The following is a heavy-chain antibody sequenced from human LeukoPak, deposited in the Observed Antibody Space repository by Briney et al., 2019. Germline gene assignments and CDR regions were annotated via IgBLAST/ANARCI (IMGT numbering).Heavy chain of an antibody. CDR3: ARLLGWSGPINWFDP. CDR2: VYYSGIT. D-gene: IGHD3-3*01. Sequence: SETLSLTCTVSGGSISSDYWSWIRQPPGKGLEWIGYVYYSGITNYNPSLKSRVTISVGTFKNHFSLKLTSVTAADTAVYYCARLLGWSGPINWFDPWGRGTLVTVSS. J-gene: IGHJ5*02. CDR1: GGSISSDY. V-gene: IGHV4-59*08.